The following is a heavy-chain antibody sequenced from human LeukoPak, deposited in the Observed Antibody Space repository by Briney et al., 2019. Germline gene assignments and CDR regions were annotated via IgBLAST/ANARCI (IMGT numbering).Heavy chain of an antibody. D-gene: IGHD1-26*01. Sequence: SQTLSLTCTVSGGSIGSGDYYWSWIRQPPGKGLEWIGYIYYSGSTYYNPSLKSRVTISVDTSKNQFSLKLSSVTAADTAVYYCAKGSGSPDYYYYYMDVWGKGTTVTVSS. V-gene: IGHV4-30-4*08. J-gene: IGHJ6*03. CDR3: AKGSGSPDYYYYYMDV. CDR1: GGSIGSGDYY. CDR2: IYYSGST.